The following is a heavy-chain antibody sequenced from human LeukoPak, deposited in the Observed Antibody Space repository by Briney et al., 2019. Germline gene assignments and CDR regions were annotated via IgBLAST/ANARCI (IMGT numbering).Heavy chain of an antibody. CDR1: GGTFSSYA. CDR2: IIPIFGTA. CDR3: ARDGYDILTGRTKSYGETYYYYYMDV. D-gene: IGHD3-9*01. Sequence: GASVKVSCKASGGTFSSYAISWVRQAPGQGLEWMGGIIPIFGTANYAQKFQGRVTITADESTSTAYMELSSLRSEDTAVYYCARDGYDILTGRTKSYGETYYYYYMDVWGKGTTVTISS. J-gene: IGHJ6*03. V-gene: IGHV1-69*13.